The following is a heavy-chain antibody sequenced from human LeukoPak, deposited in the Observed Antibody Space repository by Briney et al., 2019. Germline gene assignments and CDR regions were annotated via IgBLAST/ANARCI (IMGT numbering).Heavy chain of an antibody. Sequence: SETLSLTCTVSGGSISSYYWSWIRQPPGKGLEWIGYIYYSGSTNYNPSLKSRVTISVDTSKNQFSLKLSSVTAADTAVYYCARVGLAYCGGNCYLFDPWGQGTLVTVSS. V-gene: IGHV4-59*01. D-gene: IGHD2-21*02. CDR3: ARVGLAYCGGNCYLFDP. CDR2: IYYSGST. CDR1: GGSISSYY. J-gene: IGHJ5*02.